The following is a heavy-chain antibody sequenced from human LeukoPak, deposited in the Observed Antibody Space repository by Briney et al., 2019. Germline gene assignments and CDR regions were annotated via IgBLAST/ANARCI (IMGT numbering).Heavy chain of an antibody. D-gene: IGHD3-10*01. CDR2: IGHDGSNK. CDR3: AKARYGSGSCFDY. CDR1: GFTFSSYG. J-gene: IGHJ4*02. V-gene: IGHV3-30*02. Sequence: GGSLRLSCAASGFTFSSYGMHWVRQAPGKGLEWVAFIGHDGSNKYYADSVKGRFTISRDNSKSTLYLQMNSLRTEDTAVYYCAKARYGSGSCFDYWGQGTLVTVSS.